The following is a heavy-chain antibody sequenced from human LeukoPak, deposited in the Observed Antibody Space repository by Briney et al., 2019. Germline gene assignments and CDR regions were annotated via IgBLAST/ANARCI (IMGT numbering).Heavy chain of an antibody. CDR3: AMASRDYDSSGYYF. CDR1: GYTFSNYD. Sequence: ASVKVSCKASGYTFSNYDMNWVRQAPGQGLEWMGMITPSGGISYAQKFQGRVTMTRDMSTNTVYMELSSLRSEDTAVYYCAMASRDYDSSGYYFWGQGTLVTVSS. CDR2: ITPSGGI. D-gene: IGHD3-22*01. V-gene: IGHV1-46*01. J-gene: IGHJ4*02.